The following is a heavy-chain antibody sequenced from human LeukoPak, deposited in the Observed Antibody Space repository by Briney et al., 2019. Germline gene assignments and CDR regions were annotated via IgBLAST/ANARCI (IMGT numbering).Heavy chain of an antibody. CDR3: ARGATNPYYYYMDV. Sequence: GGSLRLSCVASGFDFSTYWMSWVRQAPGKGLEWVANIKQDGSEKYYVDSVKGRFTISRDNAKNSLYLQMNSLRAEDTAVYYCARGATNPYYYYMDVWGKGTTVTVSS. CDR1: GFDFSTYW. D-gene: IGHD5-12*01. V-gene: IGHV3-7*01. J-gene: IGHJ6*03. CDR2: IKQDGSEK.